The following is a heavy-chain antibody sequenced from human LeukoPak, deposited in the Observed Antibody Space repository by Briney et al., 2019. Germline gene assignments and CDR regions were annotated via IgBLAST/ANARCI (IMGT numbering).Heavy chain of an antibody. Sequence: GGSLRLLCAASGFSFSSYAMSWVRQAPGKWLEWVSAISGSGCSTYYADSVKGRFTISRDNSKNTLYLQMNSLRAEDTAVYYCANIRILPLFDYWGQGTLVTVSS. CDR1: GFSFSSYA. CDR3: ANIRILPLFDY. CDR2: ISGSGCST. J-gene: IGHJ4*02. V-gene: IGHV3-23*01.